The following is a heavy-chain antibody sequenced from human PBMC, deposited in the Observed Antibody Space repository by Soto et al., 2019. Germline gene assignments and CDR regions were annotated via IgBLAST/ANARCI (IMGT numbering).Heavy chain of an antibody. CDR2: IHSDGSST. Sequence: EVQLVESGGGLVRPGGSLRLSCAASGFTFSYYWMHWVRQAPGKGLVWVSRIHSDGSSTTYADFVKGRFIISRDNARNTVDLQMNSVRVEDTAVYYCARGDRGAFDLWGRGTVSPSLQ. J-gene: IGHJ3*01. V-gene: IGHV3-74*01. D-gene: IGHD3-16*01. CDR3: ARGDRGAFDL. CDR1: GFTFSYYW.